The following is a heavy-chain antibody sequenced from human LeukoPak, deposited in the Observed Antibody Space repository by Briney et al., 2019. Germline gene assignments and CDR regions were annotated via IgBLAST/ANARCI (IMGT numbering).Heavy chain of an antibody. CDR2: IIPIFGTA. D-gene: IGHD3-22*01. J-gene: IGHJ1*01. CDR1: GYTFTSYA. Sequence: SVKVSCKASGYTFTSYAISWVRQAPGQGLEWMGGIIPIFGTANYAQKFQGRVTITADESTSTAYMELSSLRSEDTAVYYCATHSRGYYYVNPLWQDWGQGTLVIVSS. V-gene: IGHV1-69*13. CDR3: ATHSRGYYYVNPLWQD.